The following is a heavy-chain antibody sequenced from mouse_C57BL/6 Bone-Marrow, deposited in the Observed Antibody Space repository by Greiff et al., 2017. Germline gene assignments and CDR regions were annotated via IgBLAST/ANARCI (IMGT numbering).Heavy chain of an antibody. CDR3: AGDGYYWFAY. V-gene: IGHV1-26*01. J-gene: IGHJ3*01. CDR2: LNPNNGGT. CDR1: GYTFTDYY. Sequence: VQLNQSGPELVKPGASVKLSCKASGYTFTDYYMNWVKQSHGQSLEWIGDLNPNNGGTSYNQKFKGKATLTVDKSSSTAYMELRSLTSEYSAVYYCAGDGYYWFAYGGQGTLVTVSA. D-gene: IGHD2-3*01.